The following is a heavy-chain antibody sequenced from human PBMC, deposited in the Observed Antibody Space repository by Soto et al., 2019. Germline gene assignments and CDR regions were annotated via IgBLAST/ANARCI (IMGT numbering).Heavy chain of an antibody. Sequence: PGGSLRLSCAASGFTFSDYYMSWIRQAPGKGLEWLSFIDSSSTNIKYADSVKGRFTISRDNAKSSLYLQMNRMRAEDTAVYYCARYGYKYCRAGSCYSGYYDYAMDVWGLWTTVTVSS. CDR1: GFTFSDYY. J-gene: IGHJ6*02. CDR3: ARYGYKYCRAGSCYSGYYDYAMDV. V-gene: IGHV3-11*06. D-gene: IGHD2-15*01. CDR2: IDSSSTNI.